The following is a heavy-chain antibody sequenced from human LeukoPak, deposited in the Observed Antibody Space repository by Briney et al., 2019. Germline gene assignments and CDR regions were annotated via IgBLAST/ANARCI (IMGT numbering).Heavy chain of an antibody. CDR2: IKQDGSEK. CDR3: ARDRFKYSSPRPV. Sequence: GGSLRLSCAASGFTFSSYWMSWVRQAPGKGLEWVANIKQDGSEKYYVDSVKGRFTISRDNAKNSLYLQMNSLRAEDTAVYYCARDRFKYSSPRPVWGQGTLVTVSS. V-gene: IGHV3-7*01. CDR1: GFTFSSYW. J-gene: IGHJ4*02. D-gene: IGHD6-6*01.